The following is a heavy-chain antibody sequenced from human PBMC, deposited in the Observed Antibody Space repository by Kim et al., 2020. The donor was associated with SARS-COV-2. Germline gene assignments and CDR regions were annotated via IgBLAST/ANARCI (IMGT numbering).Heavy chain of an antibody. CDR1: GGSISSYY. CDR2: IYYSGST. CDR3: ARHRTICSSTSCTYHYYYYYGMDV. V-gene: IGHV4-59*01. Sequence: SETLSLTCTVSGGSISSYYWSWIRQPPGKGLEWIGYIYYSGSTNYNPSLKSRVTISVDTSKNQFSLKLSSVTAADTAVYYCARHRTICSSTSCTYHYYYYYGMDVWGQGTTVTVSS. D-gene: IGHD2-2*01. J-gene: IGHJ6*02.